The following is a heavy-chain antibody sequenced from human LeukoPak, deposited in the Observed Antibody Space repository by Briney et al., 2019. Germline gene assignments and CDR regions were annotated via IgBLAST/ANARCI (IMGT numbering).Heavy chain of an antibody. V-gene: IGHV3-23*01. Sequence: PGGSLRLSCAASGFTFSSYAMSWVRQAPGKGLEWVSAISGSGGSTYYADSVKGRFTISRDNSKNTLYLQMNSLRAEDTAVYYCSKERISTSSYISGDWYFDLWGRGTLVTVSS. CDR3: SKERISTSSYISGDWYFDL. J-gene: IGHJ2*01. CDR1: GFTFSSYA. CDR2: ISGSGGST. D-gene: IGHD2-2*02.